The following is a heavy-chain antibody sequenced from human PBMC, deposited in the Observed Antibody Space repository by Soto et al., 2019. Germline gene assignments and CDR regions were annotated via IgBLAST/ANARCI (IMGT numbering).Heavy chain of an antibody. J-gene: IGHJ4*02. CDR1: GGSISSYY. D-gene: IGHD4-17*01. CDR3: ARTTVYFDY. Sequence: SETLSLTCTVSGGSISSYYWSWIRQPPGKGLEWIGYIYYSGSTNYNPSLKSRVTISVDTSKNQFSLKLSSVTAADTAVYYCARTTVYFDYWGQGTLVTVSS. V-gene: IGHV4-59*01. CDR2: IYYSGST.